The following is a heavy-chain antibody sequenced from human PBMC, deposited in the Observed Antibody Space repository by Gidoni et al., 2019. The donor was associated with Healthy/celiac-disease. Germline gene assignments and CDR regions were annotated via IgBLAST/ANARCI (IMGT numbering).Heavy chain of an antibody. Sequence: EVQRVESGGGLIEPGGSLRLSCAASGFTVSRNYMSWVRQAPGKGLEWVSVIYSGGSTYYADSVKGRFTISSDNSKNTLYLQMNSLSAEATAVYYCARARPYYYGMDVWGQGTTVTVSS. D-gene: IGHD6-6*01. CDR1: GFTVSRNY. CDR2: IYSGGST. V-gene: IGHV3-53*01. CDR3: ARARPYYYGMDV. J-gene: IGHJ6*02.